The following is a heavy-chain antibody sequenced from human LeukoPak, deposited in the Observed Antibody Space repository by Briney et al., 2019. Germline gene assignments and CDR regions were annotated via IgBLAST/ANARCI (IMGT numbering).Heavy chain of an antibody. CDR1: GYSFTSYW. CDR3: ARPAYYYDSSGYYYVDY. CDR2: IYPGDSDT. J-gene: IGHJ4*02. Sequence: GESLQISCKGSGYSFTSYWIGWVRQMPGKGLEWMGTIYPGDSDTRYSPSFQGEVTISADKSISTAYLQWSSLKASDTAMYYCARPAYYYDSSGYYYVDYWGQGTLATVSS. V-gene: IGHV5-51*01. D-gene: IGHD3-22*01.